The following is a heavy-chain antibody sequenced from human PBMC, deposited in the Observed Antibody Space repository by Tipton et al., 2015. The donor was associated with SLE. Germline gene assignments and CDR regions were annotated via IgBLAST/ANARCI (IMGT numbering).Heavy chain of an antibody. CDR1: GGSFSGYY. CDR3: ARGGNPGVTTSHY. V-gene: IGHV4-34*01. Sequence: TLSLTCAVYGGSFSGYYWSWIRQPPGKGLEWIGSIYYSGSTYYNPSLKSRVTISVDTSKNQFSLKLSSVTAADTAVYYCARGGNPGVTTSHYWGQGTLVTVSS. J-gene: IGHJ4*02. D-gene: IGHD4-11*01. CDR2: IYYSGST.